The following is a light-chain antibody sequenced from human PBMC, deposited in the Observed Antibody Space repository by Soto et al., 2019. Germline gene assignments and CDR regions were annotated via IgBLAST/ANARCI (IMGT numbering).Light chain of an antibody. V-gene: IGKV1-33*01. CDR3: HQYDNLPPT. CDR1: QDINNY. Sequence: DIQMTQSPSSLSASVGDRVTFTCRASQDINNYLDWYQVKPGKAPKLLIYDATNLETGVPSRFSGSGSRTDFSFTISSLQPEDVAIYYCHQYDNLPPTFGQGTRLDIK. J-gene: IGKJ5*01. CDR2: DAT.